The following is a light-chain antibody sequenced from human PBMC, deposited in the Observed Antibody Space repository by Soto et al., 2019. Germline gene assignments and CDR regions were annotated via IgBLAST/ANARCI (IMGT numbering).Light chain of an antibody. CDR3: QQYGSSPPYT. Sequence: EIALTQSPGTLSLSPGERATLSCRASQSVSRNYLAWYQQKPGQPPRLLIYGASSRSTGIPDKFSGSGSGTAFTLTISRLEPEDFAVYYCQQYGSSPPYTFGQGTKLEIK. CDR2: GAS. CDR1: QSVSRNY. J-gene: IGKJ2*01. V-gene: IGKV3-20*01.